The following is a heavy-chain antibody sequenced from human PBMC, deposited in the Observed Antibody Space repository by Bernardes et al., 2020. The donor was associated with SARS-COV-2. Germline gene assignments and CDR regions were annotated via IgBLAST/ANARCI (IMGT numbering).Heavy chain of an antibody. CDR1: GFIFNDYY. V-gene: IGHV3-11*01. Sequence: GGSLSLSCAASGFIFNDYYMSWIRQAPGKGLEWVAYISGSGKRKYYSDSVKGRFTISWDNAKNSVILEMNSLRADDTAVYYCAGPSSSDYYYGMNLWGQGTAVTVSS. CDR3: AGPSSSDYYYGMNL. J-gene: IGHJ6*02. CDR2: ISGSGKRK. D-gene: IGHD3-10*01.